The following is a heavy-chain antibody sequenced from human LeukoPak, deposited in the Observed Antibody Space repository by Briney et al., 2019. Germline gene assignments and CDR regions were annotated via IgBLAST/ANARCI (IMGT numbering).Heavy chain of an antibody. V-gene: IGHV3-53*01. J-gene: IGHJ4*02. D-gene: IGHD3-22*01. CDR3: AKGVRYDSSGYYPPGYFDY. CDR1: GFTVSSNY. Sequence: SGGSLRLSCAASGFTVSSNYMSWVRQAPGKGLEWVSVIYSGGSTYYADSVKGRFTISRDNSKNTLYLQMNSLRAEDTAVYYCAKGVRYDSSGYYPPGYFDYWGQGTLVTVSS. CDR2: IYSGGST.